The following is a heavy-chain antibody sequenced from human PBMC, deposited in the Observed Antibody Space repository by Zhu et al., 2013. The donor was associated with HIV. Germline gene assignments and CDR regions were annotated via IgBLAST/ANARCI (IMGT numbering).Heavy chain of an antibody. CDR3: ARDTGTYPDY. Sequence: QLQLVQSEGEVKKPGASVRVSCQAFGYAFGEYDINWVRQAAGQGLEWMGWINPDSGATYYVQKFQDRVTLTRDTSISTAYMELSRLRSDDTAVYYCARDTGTYPDYWGQGTLVSVSS. CDR2: INPDSGAT. D-gene: IGHD1-7*01. CDR1: GYAFGEYD. J-gene: IGHJ4*02. V-gene: IGHV1-2*02.